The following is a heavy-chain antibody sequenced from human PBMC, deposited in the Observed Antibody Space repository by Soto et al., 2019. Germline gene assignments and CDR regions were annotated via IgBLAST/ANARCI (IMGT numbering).Heavy chain of an antibody. CDR3: AYCGGDCYTAFDY. CDR1: GGSFSDHY. Sequence: SETLSLTCAVYGGSFSDHYWGWLRQPPGKGLEWIGEINHSGSTKYNPSLESRVTVLVETSKNEFSLKMSSVTAADTAVYYCAYCGGDCYTAFDYWGQGTLVTVSS. CDR2: INHSGST. J-gene: IGHJ4*02. V-gene: IGHV4-34*01. D-gene: IGHD2-21*02.